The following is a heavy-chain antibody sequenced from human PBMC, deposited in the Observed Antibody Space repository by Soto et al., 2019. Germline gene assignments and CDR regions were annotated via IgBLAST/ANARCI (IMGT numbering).Heavy chain of an antibody. CDR3: AKAGAYNYGSYFDY. V-gene: IGHV3-43*01. CDR1: GFTFDDYT. CDR2: ISWDGGIT. D-gene: IGHD5-18*01. Sequence: PGGSLRLSCAASGFTFDDYTMQWVRQAPGKGLEWVSLISWDGGITYYADSVKGRFTISRDNSKNSLYLQMNSLTTEDTALYYRAKAGAYNYGSYFDYWGQGTLVTVSS. J-gene: IGHJ4*02.